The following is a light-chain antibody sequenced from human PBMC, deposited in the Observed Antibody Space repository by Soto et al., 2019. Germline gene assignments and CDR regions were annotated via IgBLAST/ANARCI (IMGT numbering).Light chain of an antibody. CDR2: DVS. J-gene: IGLJ2*01. V-gene: IGLV2-14*01. CDR3: SSYTSSSTPVV. Sequence: QSVLTQPDSVSGSPGQSITISCTGTSSDVGGYNYVSWYQQHPGKAPKLMIYDVSNRPSGVSNRFSGSKSGNTASLTISGLQAEDEADYYCSSYTSSSTPVVFGGGTKVTVL. CDR1: SSDVGGYNY.